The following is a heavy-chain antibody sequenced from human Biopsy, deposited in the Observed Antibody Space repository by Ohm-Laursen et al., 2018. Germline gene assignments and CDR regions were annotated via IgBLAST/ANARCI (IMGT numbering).Heavy chain of an antibody. CDR2: IIPILRTT. Sequence: VKISCKAPTGTFNSYGIIWVRQAPGQGLEWMGRIIPILRTTAYAQTFLGRVTITADSPTSTVDMELTSLTSDNTAVYFCAREAIGYQLPCDDWGQGTLVTVSS. CDR3: AREAIGYQLPCDD. CDR1: TGTFNSYG. J-gene: IGHJ4*02. D-gene: IGHD2-2*01. V-gene: IGHV1-69*11.